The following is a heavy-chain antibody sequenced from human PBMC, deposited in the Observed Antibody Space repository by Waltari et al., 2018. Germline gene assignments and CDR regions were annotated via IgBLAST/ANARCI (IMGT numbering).Heavy chain of an antibody. J-gene: IGHJ6*02. Sequence: EVQLVQSGAEVKKPGESLKISCKGSGYSFTSYWIGWVRQMPGKGLEWMGVIYPGDPDTRYSPSFQGQVTISADKSISTAYLQWSSLKASDTAMYYCARRGDGSGSKYYYYGMDVWGQGTTVTVSS. CDR1: GYSFTSYW. CDR3: ARRGDGSGSKYYYYGMDV. D-gene: IGHD3-10*01. V-gene: IGHV5-51*03. CDR2: IYPGDPDT.